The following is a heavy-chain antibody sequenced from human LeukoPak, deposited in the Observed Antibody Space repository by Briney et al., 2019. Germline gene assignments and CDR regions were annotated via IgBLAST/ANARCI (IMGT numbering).Heavy chain of an antibody. J-gene: IGHJ4*02. CDR1: GFTFSSYG. V-gene: IGHV3-23*01. CDR2: ISGSGGST. D-gene: IGHD5-18*01. CDR3: AKVRIQLWFEYYFDY. Sequence: GGSLRLSCAASGFTFSSYGMHWVRQAPGKGLEWVSAISGSGGSTYYADSVKGRFTISRDNSKNTLYLQMNSLRAEDTAVYYCAKVRIQLWFEYYFDYWGQGTLVTVSS.